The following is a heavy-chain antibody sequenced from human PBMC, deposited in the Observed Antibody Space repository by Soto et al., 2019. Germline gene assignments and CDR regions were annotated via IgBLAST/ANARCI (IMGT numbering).Heavy chain of an antibody. J-gene: IGHJ5*02. CDR1: GYTFTSYG. CDR3: ARDLSIAVAGTNWFDP. Sequence: QVQLVQSGAEVKKPGASVKVSCKASGYTFTSYGISWVRQAPGQGLEGMGWISAYNGNTNYAQKLQGRVTMTTDTSTSTAYMELRSLRSDDTAVYYCARDLSIAVAGTNWFDPWGQGTLGTVSS. CDR2: ISAYNGNT. V-gene: IGHV1-18*01. D-gene: IGHD6-19*01.